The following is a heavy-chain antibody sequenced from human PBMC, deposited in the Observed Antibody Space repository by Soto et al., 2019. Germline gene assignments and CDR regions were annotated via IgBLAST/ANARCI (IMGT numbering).Heavy chain of an antibody. CDR2: IYYSGST. Sequence: TSETLSLTCTVSGGSISSSNYYWGWIRQPPGKGLEWIGNIYYSGSTYYNPSLKSRVTISVDTSKNQFSLKLSSVTAADTAVYYCATQEVGGSYVYTFDPWGQGTLVTVSS. D-gene: IGHD1-26*01. V-gene: IGHV4-39*01. CDR1: GGSISSSNYY. CDR3: ATQEVGGSYVYTFDP. J-gene: IGHJ5*02.